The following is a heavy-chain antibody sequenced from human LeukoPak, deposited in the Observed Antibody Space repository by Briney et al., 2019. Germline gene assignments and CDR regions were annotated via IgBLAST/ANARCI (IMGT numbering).Heavy chain of an antibody. Sequence: GRSLRLSCAASGSPFSSYWMSWVRQAPGKGLEWVANIKQDGSEKYYVDSVKGRFTISRDNAKNSLSLQMNSLRAEDTAVYYCARDPYCSGGSCYLDYWGQGTLVTVSS. CDR1: GSPFSSYW. CDR3: ARDPYCSGGSCYLDY. CDR2: IKQDGSEK. J-gene: IGHJ4*02. V-gene: IGHV3-7*01. D-gene: IGHD2-15*01.